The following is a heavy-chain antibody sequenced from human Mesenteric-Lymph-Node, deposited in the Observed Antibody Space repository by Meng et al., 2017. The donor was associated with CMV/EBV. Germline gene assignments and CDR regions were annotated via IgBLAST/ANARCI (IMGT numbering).Heavy chain of an antibody. CDR2: IYDSGST. Sequence: AFSGAYISSGSSCTWLRQSPGKGLELIGYIYDSGSTSYDPSLESRVTISVDTSKNQFSLKVMSVTAADTAVYYCAREGTNSYYFDYWGQGTLVTVSS. V-gene: IGHV4-30-2*05. J-gene: IGHJ4*02. CDR3: AREGTNSYYFDY. CDR1: GAYISSGSS. D-gene: IGHD1-14*01.